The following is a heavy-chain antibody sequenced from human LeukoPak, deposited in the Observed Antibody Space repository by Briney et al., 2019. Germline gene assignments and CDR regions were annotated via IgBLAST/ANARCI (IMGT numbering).Heavy chain of an antibody. CDR1: GGSISTSSYY. CDR2: IYYSGST. J-gene: IGHJ4*02. CDR3: ARGYDSSGYLRSGVDY. Sequence: SETLSLTCTVSGGSISTSSYYWGWIRQPPGKGLEWIGSIYYSGSTYYNPPLKSRVTISVDTSKNQFSLKLSSVTAADTAVYYCARGYDSSGYLRSGVDYWGQGTLVTVSS. V-gene: IGHV4-39*01. D-gene: IGHD3-22*01.